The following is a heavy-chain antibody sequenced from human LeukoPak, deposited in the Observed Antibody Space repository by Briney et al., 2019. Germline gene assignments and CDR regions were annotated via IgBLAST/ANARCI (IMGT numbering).Heavy chain of an antibody. J-gene: IGHJ6*03. V-gene: IGHV3-48*04. D-gene: IGHD3-10*01. CDR1: GFTFSSYS. CDR2: ISRSSSRI. CDR3: AREGSSGSYGHYMDV. Sequence: PGGSLRLSCAASGFTFSSYSMNWVRQAPGKGLEWVSYISRSSSRIYCADSVKGRFTISRDNAKNSPYLQMNSLRAEDTAVYYCAREGSSGSYGHYMDVWGRGTTVTVSS.